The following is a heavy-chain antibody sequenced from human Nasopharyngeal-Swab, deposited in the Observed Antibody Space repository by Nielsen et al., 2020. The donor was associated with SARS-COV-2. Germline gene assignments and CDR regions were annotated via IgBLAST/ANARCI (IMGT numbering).Heavy chain of an antibody. D-gene: IGHD5-24*01. CDR2: IYYGGAT. CDR3: ARGSRDGYNQILGPFET. V-gene: IGHV3-53*01. Sequence: GESLKISCAVSGFTVSYNFMNWVRQAPGQGLEWLSVIYYGGATYYADSVKGRFTISRDNSKNTLYLQMNSLRVEDTGLYYCARGSRDGYNQILGPFETWGQGTLVTVSS. CDR1: GFTVSYNF. J-gene: IGHJ5*02.